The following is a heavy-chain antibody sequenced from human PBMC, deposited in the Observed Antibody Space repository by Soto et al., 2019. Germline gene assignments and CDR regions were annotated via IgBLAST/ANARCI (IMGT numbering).Heavy chain of an antibody. V-gene: IGHV3-21*01. CDR1: GCPFTRRR. CDR2: ISSTTNYI. Sequence: GGRILCCSAAGCPFTRRRINWFRQAPGPGLEWVSSISSTTNYIYYADSMKGRFTVSRDNAKNSVYLEMNSLSAEDTAVYYCARESEDLTSNFDYRGQGNLVTFS. CDR3: ARESEDLTSNFDY. J-gene: IGHJ4*02.